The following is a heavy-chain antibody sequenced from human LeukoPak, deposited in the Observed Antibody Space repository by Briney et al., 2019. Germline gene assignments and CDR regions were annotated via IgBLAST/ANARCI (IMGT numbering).Heavy chain of an antibody. CDR1: GFTFSLYA. CDR3: AKVGGYDGSFDY. J-gene: IGHJ4*02. Sequence: PGGSLRLSCAASGFTFSLYAMNWVRQAPGKGLEWVSYISSGGITIDYADSVKGRFTISRDNAKNSLYLQMNSLRVEDTAVYYCAKVGGYDGSFDYWGQGTLVTVSS. V-gene: IGHV3-48*04. D-gene: IGHD5-12*01. CDR2: ISSGGITI.